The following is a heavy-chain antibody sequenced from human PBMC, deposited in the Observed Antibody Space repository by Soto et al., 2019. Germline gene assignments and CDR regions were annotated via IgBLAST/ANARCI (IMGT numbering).Heavy chain of an antibody. D-gene: IGHD3-16*01. CDR3: ASLRLRDYDFDY. Sequence: SETLSLTCTVSGGSISSSSYYWGWIRQPPGKGLEWIGNIYYSGSTYYNPSLKSRVTISVDTSKNQFSLKLSSATAADTAVYYCASLRLRDYDFDYWGQGTLVTVSS. CDR1: GGSISSSSYY. V-gene: IGHV4-39*01. CDR2: IYYSGST. J-gene: IGHJ4*02.